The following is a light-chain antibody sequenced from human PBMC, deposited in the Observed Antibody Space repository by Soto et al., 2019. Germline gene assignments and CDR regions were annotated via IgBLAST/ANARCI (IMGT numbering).Light chain of an antibody. CDR3: MQGTHWPIT. CDR2: KVS. CDR1: QSLVHSDGIAY. Sequence: DVVMTQSPLSLPVTLGQPASISCRSNQSLVHSDGIAYFSWFQQRPGRSPRSLIYKVSNRDSGVPARFSGSGSGTDFELKISRVEAEDVGVYYCMQGTHWPITFGQGTRREIK. V-gene: IGKV2-30*02. J-gene: IGKJ5*01.